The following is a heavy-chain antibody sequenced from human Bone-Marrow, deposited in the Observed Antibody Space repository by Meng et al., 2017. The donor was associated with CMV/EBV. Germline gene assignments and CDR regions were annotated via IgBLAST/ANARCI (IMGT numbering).Heavy chain of an antibody. CDR1: GGSFSGYY. V-gene: IGHV4-34*01. Sequence: SETLSLTCAVYGGSFSGYYWSWIRQPPGKGLEWIGEINHSGSTNYNPSLKSRVTISVDTSKNQFSLKLSSVTAADTAVYYCARLVLPSLGPRVDYGMDVRGQGTTVTVSS. CDR3: ARLVLPSLGPRVDYGMDV. D-gene: IGHD3-16*01. CDR2: INHSGST. J-gene: IGHJ6*02.